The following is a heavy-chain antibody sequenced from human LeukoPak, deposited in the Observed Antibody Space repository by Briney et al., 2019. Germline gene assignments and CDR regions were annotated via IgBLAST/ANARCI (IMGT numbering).Heavy chain of an antibody. CDR1: GFAFNTYW. CDR3: ARDLETLTPLDY. Sequence: PGGSLRLSCAASGFAFNTYWMHWVRQVPGKGLVWVSSLSPDGTDTHYAGYVKGRFTISRDNAKNTLLLQMNSLRSEDTALYYCARDLETLTPLDYWGQGTLVTVSS. D-gene: IGHD1-1*01. J-gene: IGHJ4*02. CDR2: LSPDGTDT. V-gene: IGHV3-74*01.